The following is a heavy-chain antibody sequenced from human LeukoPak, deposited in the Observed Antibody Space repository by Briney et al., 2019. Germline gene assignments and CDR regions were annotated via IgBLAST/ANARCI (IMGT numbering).Heavy chain of an antibody. CDR2: IYSDGST. D-gene: IGHD3-10*01. CDR3: ARENDGSGSYDY. CDR1: GFTVSSNY. V-gene: IGHV3-53*01. Sequence: PGGSLRLSCAASGFTVSSNYMSWVRQAPGKGLEWVSLIYSDGSTYDADSVRGRFTISRDNSKNTLYLQMNSLRAEDTAVYYCARENDGSGSYDYWGQGTLVTVSS. J-gene: IGHJ4*02.